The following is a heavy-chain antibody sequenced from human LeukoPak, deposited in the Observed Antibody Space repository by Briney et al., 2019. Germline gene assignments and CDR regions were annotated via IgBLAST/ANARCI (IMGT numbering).Heavy chain of an antibody. CDR3: ARGYYYDSSGSIGVAFDI. V-gene: IGHV4-4*07. Sequence: TSETLSLTCTVSGGSISGYYWSWIRQPAGKGLEWIGRIYTSGSTNYNPSLKSRVTMSVDTSKNQFSLKLSSVTAADTAVYYCARGYYYDSSGSIGVAFDIWGQGTMVTVSS. CDR1: GGSISGYY. D-gene: IGHD3-22*01. CDR2: IYTSGST. J-gene: IGHJ3*02.